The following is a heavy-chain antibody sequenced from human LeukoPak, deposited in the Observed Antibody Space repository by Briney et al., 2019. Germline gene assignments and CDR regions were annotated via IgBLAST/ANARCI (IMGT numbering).Heavy chain of an antibody. D-gene: IGHD6-6*01. CDR3: ARDKGIAAQGKNDFDY. J-gene: IGHJ4*02. CDR1: GYTFTSYG. V-gene: IGHV1-18*01. CDR2: ISAYNGNT. Sequence: ASVTVSCKASGYTFTSYGISWVRQAPGQGLEWMGWISAYNGNTNYAQKLQGRVTMTTDTSTSTAYMELRSLRSDDTAVCYCARDKGIAAQGKNDFDYWGQGTLVTVSS.